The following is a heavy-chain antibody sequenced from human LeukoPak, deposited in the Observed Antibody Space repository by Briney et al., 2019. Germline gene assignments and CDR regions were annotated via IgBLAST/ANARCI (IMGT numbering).Heavy chain of an antibody. CDR2: INPNSGGT. D-gene: IGHD2-21*02. J-gene: IGHJ4*02. CDR3: ARLAVTQRDFDY. CDR1: GYTFTGYY. V-gene: IGHV1-2*06. Sequence: ASVKVSCKASGYTFTGYYMHWVRQAPGQGLEWMGRINPNSGGTNYAQKFQGRVTMTRDTSISTAYMELSGLRSDDTAVYYCARLAVTQRDFDYWGQGTLVTVSS.